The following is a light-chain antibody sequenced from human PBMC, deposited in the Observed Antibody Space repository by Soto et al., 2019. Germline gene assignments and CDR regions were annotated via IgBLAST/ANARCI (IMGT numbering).Light chain of an antibody. V-gene: IGLV2-14*01. Sequence: QSALTQPASVSASPGQSIIISCTGTSSDVGGYNYVSWYQQHPGKAPKLMIYDVSNRPSGVSNRFPGSKSGNTASLTISGLQAEDEADYYCSSYTTSNTDVVFGGGTKLTVL. CDR3: SSYTTSNTDVV. CDR2: DVS. J-gene: IGLJ2*01. CDR1: SSDVGGYNY.